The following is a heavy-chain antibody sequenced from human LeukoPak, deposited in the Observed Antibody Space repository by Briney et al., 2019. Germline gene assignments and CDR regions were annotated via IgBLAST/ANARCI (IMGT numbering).Heavy chain of an antibody. D-gene: IGHD3-10*01. CDR3: ARDQYYGSGSFDY. V-gene: IGHV1-2*06. CDR1: GYTSTGYY. J-gene: IGHJ4*02. Sequence: ASVKVSCKASGYTSTGYYMHWVRQAPGQGLEWMGRINPNSGGTNYAQKFQGRVTMTRDTSISTAYMELSRLRSDDTAVYYCARDQYYGSGSFDYWGQGTLVTVSS. CDR2: INPNSGGT.